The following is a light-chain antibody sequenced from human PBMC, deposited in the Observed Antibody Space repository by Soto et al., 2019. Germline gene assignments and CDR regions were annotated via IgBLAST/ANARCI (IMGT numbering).Light chain of an antibody. V-gene: IGKV3-11*01. CDR1: QSFRGL. CDR2: DAY. J-gene: IGKJ5*01. CDR3: QQRHMWPLT. Sequence: EVVLTQSPVPLSSSPGERATLFCRASQSFRGLLAWYQQKPGQAPRLLIYDAYNRATGIPPRFSGSGSGTDFTLTISSLEPSDSAVYYCQQRHMWPLTFGQGTRLEIK.